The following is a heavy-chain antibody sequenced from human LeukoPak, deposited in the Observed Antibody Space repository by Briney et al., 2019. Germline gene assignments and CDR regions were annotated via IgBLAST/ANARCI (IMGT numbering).Heavy chain of an antibody. CDR2: MNPNSGNT. CDR1: GYTFTSYD. CDR3: ASKTQVDTAMVTDYYYMDV. V-gene: IGHV1-8*01. J-gene: IGHJ6*03. D-gene: IGHD5-18*01. Sequence: ASVKVSCKASGYTFTSYDINWVRQATGQGPGWMGWMNPNSGNTGYAQKFQGRVTMTRNTSISTAYMELSSLRSEDTAVYYCASKTQVDTAMVTDYYYMDVWGKGTTVTVSS.